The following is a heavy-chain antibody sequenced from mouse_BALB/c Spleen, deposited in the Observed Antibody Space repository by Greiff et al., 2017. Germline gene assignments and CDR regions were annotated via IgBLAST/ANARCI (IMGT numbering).Heavy chain of an antibody. CDR2: ISSGGST. Sequence: EVQLVESGGGLVKPGGSLKLSCAASGFTFSSYALSWVRQTPEKRLEWVASISSGGSTYYPDSVKGRFTISRENARNSQYLQMSSLRSEDTAMYYCERGGKYGSSGWLDYWGQGTRVTVAA. J-gene: IGHJ3*01. CDR1: GFTFSSYA. CDR3: ERGGKYGSSGWLDY. V-gene: IGHV5-6-5*01. D-gene: IGHD1-1*01.